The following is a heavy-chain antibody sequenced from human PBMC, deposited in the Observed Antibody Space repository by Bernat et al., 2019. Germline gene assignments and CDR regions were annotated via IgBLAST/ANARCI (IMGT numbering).Heavy chain of an antibody. CDR3: ARRYCSSTSCYFEPRGTVTTGYYFDY. J-gene: IGHJ4*02. CDR2: ISAYNGNT. D-gene: IGHD2-2*01. CDR1: GYTFTSYG. V-gene: IGHV1-18*01. Sequence: QVQLVQSGAEVKKPGASVKVSCKASGYTFTSYGISWVRQAPGQGLEWMGWISAYNGNTNYAQKLQGRVTMTTDTSTSTAYMELRSLGSDDTAVYYCARRYCSSTSCYFEPRGTVTTGYYFDYWGQGTLVTVSS.